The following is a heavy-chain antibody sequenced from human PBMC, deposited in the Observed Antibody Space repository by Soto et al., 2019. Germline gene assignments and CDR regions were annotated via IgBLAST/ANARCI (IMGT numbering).Heavy chain of an antibody. Sequence: GSLRLSCAASGFTFSNYAMTWVRQAPGKGLEWVSAISGSGGSTYYADSVKGRFTISSDNSKNTLYLRMNSLRAEDTAVFYCAKDRAIRPGSDFDYWGQGTQVTVSS. V-gene: IGHV3-23*01. D-gene: IGHD3-9*01. CDR1: GFTFSNYA. CDR2: ISGSGGST. J-gene: IGHJ4*02. CDR3: AKDRAIRPGSDFDY.